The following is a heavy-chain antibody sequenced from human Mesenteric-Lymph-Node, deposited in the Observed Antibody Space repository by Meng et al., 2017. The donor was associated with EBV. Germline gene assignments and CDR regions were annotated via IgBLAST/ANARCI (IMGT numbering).Heavy chain of an antibody. V-gene: IGHV1-2*02. CDR2: INPNSCDR. CDR1: GYTFSGFY. CDR3: TRGYVSSGYNW. J-gene: IGHJ4*02. D-gene: IGHD3-22*01. Sequence: VGSGCVLFRPGDSGKGSCKVSGYTFSGFYVPLVRQAPGLCLEWVGWINPNSCDRLYAAKFQVRVTMTSNTPISTAYIEVNRLDSGDTAVLCCTRGYVSSGYNWWGQGTLVTVSS.